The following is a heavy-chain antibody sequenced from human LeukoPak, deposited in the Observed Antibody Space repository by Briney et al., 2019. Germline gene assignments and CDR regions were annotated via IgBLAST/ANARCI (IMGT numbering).Heavy chain of an antibody. D-gene: IGHD6-19*01. J-gene: IGHJ4*02. CDR3: TRTSSGPDY. CDR1: GDSVSSNSAA. Sequence: SQTLSLTCAISGDSVSSNSAAWNWIRQSLSRGLEWLGRTYYRSKWHNEYAISVKGRIIINPDTSKNQISLQLNSLTPEDTAVYYCTRTSSGPDYWGQGTLVTVSS. CDR2: TYYRSKWHN. V-gene: IGHV6-1*01.